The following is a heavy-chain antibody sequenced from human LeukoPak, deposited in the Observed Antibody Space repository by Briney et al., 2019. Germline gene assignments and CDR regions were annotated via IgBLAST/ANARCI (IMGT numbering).Heavy chain of an antibody. CDR2: IFYTGNT. CDR1: GGSILDSTYY. J-gene: IGHJ5*02. D-gene: IGHD3-22*01. CDR3: ARQSSGYYYGWFDP. Sequence: PSETLSLTCTVSGGSILDSTYYWAWIRQPPGKGLERIATIFYTGNTHYNPSLKSRVTMSVDTVKNQFSLNLNSVTAADTAVYYCARQSSGYYYGWFDPWGQGTLVTVSS. V-gene: IGHV4-39*01.